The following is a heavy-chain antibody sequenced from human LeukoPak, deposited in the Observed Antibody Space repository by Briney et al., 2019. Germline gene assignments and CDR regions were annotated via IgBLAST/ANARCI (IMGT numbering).Heavy chain of an antibody. CDR1: GYTLTELS. CDR3: SKSHHYDSRIFDY. Sequence: ASVKVSCKVSGYTLTELSMHWVRQAPGKGLEWMGGFDPEDGETIYAQKFQGRVTMTEDTSTDTAYMELSSLRSEDTAVYYCSKSHHYDSRIFDYWGQGTLVTVSS. CDR2: FDPEDGET. V-gene: IGHV1-24*01. J-gene: IGHJ4*02. D-gene: IGHD3-10*01.